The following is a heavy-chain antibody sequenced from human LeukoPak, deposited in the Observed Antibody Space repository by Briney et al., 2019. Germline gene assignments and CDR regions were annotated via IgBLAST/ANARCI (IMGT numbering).Heavy chain of an antibody. CDR1: GFTFNKYA. Sequence: QPGGSLRLSCTASGFTFNKYAMNWFRQAPGKGLEWVSGISASGDYTYYADSVKGRFTISRDTAKNMVFLLMNSLRAEDTALYYCAKSDTSGLYSGSGYWGQGTLITVSS. V-gene: IGHV3-23*01. CDR2: ISASGDYT. J-gene: IGHJ4*02. D-gene: IGHD6-19*01. CDR3: AKSDTSGLYSGSGY.